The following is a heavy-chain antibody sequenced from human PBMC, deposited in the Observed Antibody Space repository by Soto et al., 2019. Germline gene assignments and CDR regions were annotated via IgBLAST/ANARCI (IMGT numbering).Heavy chain of an antibody. CDR1: GASLSTYY. CDR2: IYYSGTT. J-gene: IGHJ5*02. CDR3: ARSYCPDGVCYPSGPFAL. V-gene: IGHV4-59*01. Sequence: SETLSLTCTVSGASLSTYYWNWIRQSPGKGLEWIGYIYYSGTTNYNPSLKSRVTISEDTSNNPFSLKLRSVTAADTAVYYCARSYCPDGVCYPSGPFALWGQRTLVTVSS. D-gene: IGHD2-8*01.